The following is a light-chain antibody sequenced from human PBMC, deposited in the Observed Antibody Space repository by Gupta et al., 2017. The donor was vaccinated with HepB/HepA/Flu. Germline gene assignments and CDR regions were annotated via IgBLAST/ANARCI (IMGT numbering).Light chain of an antibody. CDR3: SSYTKTNTGA. Sequence: QSALTHPSSVSVSPGQSLTISCPGTSSDIGAYNFVSWYQQHPGKAPKIIIYDVSNRPSGVSDPFSGSKSGNTASLIISGLQTEDEADYYCSSYTKTNTGAFGGGTKLTVL. CDR2: DVS. CDR1: SSDIGAYNF. J-gene: IGLJ2*01. V-gene: IGLV2-14*01.